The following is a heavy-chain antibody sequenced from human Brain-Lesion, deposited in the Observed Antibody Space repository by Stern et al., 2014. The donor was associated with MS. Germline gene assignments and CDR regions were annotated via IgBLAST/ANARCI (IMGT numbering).Heavy chain of an antibody. CDR3: ARFPASRPHVFDS. CDR2: SDHSGST. Sequence: VQLVESGPGLVKPSGTLSLTCAVSGGSISSSNWWSWVRQSPGKGLEWIGESDHSGSTIYNPSLQSRVTVSVNKSQNRFSLNLSSVTAADTAVYFCARFPASRPHVFDSWGQGTLVTVSS. D-gene: IGHD6-13*01. V-gene: IGHV4-4*02. J-gene: IGHJ4*02. CDR1: GGSISSSNW.